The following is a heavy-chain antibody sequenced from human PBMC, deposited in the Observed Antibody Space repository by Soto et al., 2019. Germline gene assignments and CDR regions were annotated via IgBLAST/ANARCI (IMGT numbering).Heavy chain of an antibody. J-gene: IGHJ5*02. D-gene: IGHD2-15*01. CDR2: TYYRSKWYN. CDR1: GDSVSSNSAA. Sequence: QTLSLTCAISGDSVSSNSAAWNWIRQSPSRGLEWLGRTYYRSKWYNDYAVSVKSRRTINPDTSKNQFSLQLNSVTPEDTAVYYCARGAIAATSSWFDPWGQGTLVTVSS. V-gene: IGHV6-1*01. CDR3: ARGAIAATSSWFDP.